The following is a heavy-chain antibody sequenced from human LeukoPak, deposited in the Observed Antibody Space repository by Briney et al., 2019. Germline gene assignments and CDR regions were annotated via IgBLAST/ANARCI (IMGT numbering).Heavy chain of an antibody. Sequence: VASVKVSCKASGYTFTSYDINWVRQATGQGLEWMGWMNPNSGNTGYAQKFQGRVTMTRDMSTSTDYMELSSLRSEDTAVYYCARDNSVEDTAWWFDPWGQGTLVTVSS. J-gene: IGHJ5*02. CDR2: MNPNSGNT. D-gene: IGHD4-23*01. CDR3: ARDNSVEDTAWWFDP. CDR1: GYTFTSYD. V-gene: IGHV1-8*02.